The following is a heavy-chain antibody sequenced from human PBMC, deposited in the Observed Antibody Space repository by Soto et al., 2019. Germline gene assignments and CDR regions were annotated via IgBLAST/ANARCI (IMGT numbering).Heavy chain of an antibody. J-gene: IGHJ4*01. Sequence: GGSLRLSCAASGFGFTFSTSAMSWVRQAPGKGLEWVSTFRESGGTTHYANSVKGRFTISRDTSKNMLYLQMNSLRAEDTAIYYCAKDYHWAIISPTHXYWGHGTLVXVSS. D-gene: IGHD2-2*01. CDR1: GFGFTFSTSA. CDR2: FRESGGTT. CDR3: AKDYHWAIISPTHXY. V-gene: IGHV3-23*01.